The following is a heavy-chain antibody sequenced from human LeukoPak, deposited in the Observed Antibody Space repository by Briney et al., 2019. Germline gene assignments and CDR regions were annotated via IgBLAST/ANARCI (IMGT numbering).Heavy chain of an antibody. Sequence: SVKVSCKASGGTFSSYAISWVRQAPGQGLEWMGRIIPILGIADYAQRFQGRVTITADKSTSTAYMELSSLRSEDTAVYYCARDRYYDFWSANYGMDVWGQGTTVTVSS. CDR1: GGTFSSYA. CDR2: IIPILGIA. CDR3: ARDRYYDFWSANYGMDV. J-gene: IGHJ6*02. V-gene: IGHV1-69*04. D-gene: IGHD3-3*01.